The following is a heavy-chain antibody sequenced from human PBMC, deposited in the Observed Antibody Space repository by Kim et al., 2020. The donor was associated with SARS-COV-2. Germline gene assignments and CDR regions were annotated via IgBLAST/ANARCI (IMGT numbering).Heavy chain of an antibody. Sequence: GESLTISCKASGSSFTTYWIGWVRQMPGKGLEWMGIINPSDSTTRYSPSFQGQVTISVDKSISTAYLQWSSLKASDTAMYYCARRPRGAGYWGPGTLVTV. D-gene: IGHD6-19*01. V-gene: IGHV5-51*01. CDR3: ARRPRGAGY. J-gene: IGHJ4*02. CDR2: INPSDSTT. CDR1: GSSFTTYW.